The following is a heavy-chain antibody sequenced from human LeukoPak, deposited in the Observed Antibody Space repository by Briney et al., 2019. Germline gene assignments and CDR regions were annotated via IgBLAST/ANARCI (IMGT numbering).Heavy chain of an antibody. D-gene: IGHD3-22*01. Sequence: SETLSLTCTVSGGSISSYYWSWIRQPPGKGLEWIGYIYYSGSTNYNPSLKSRVTISVDTSKNQLSLKLSSVTAADTAVYYCAREDSSGYAFDYWGQGTLVTVSS. CDR3: AREDSSGYAFDY. V-gene: IGHV4-59*01. CDR2: IYYSGST. CDR1: GGSISSYY. J-gene: IGHJ4*02.